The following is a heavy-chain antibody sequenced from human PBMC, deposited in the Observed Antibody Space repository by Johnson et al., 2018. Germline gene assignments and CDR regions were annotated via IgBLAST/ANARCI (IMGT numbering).Heavy chain of an antibody. CDR3: ARVEVNYYERSGYPFDAFVI. J-gene: IGHJ3*02. CDR2: ISYDGSNK. V-gene: IGHV3-30*03. Sequence: QVQLVQSGGGVVQPGRSLRLSCAASGFTFSSYGMHWVRQAPGKGLEWVAVISYDGSNKYYADSVKGRFTISRDNSKNTLYLQMNSLRAEDTAGYYCARVEVNYYERSGYPFDAFVIWGQGTTVTVSS. D-gene: IGHD3-22*01. CDR1: GFTFSSYG.